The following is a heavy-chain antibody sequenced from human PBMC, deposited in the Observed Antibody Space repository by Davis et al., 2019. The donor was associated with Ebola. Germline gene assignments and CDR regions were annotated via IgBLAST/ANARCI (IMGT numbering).Heavy chain of an antibody. CDR1: GFTVRSTY. Sequence: GESLKISCAASGFTVRSTYMSWVRQAPGKGLEWVANIKQDGSQNNYVDSVKGRFTISRDNAKNSLYLQMNSLRVEDTAVYYCARFSRGTTESYWGQGTLVTVSS. CDR2: IKQDGSQN. CDR3: ARFSRGTTESY. J-gene: IGHJ4*02. V-gene: IGHV3-7*01. D-gene: IGHD4-11*01.